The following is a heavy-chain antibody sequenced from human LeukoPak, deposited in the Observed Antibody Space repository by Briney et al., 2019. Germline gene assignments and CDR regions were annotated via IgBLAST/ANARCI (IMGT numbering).Heavy chain of an antibody. CDR2: IYYSGSN. CDR1: GGSFSTYY. D-gene: IGHD3-22*01. J-gene: IGHJ4*02. V-gene: IGHV4-59*01. CDR3: AREFYYDSSGYFFN. Sequence: SETLSLTCTVSGGSFSTYYWSWIRQPPGKGLEWIGFIYYSGSNNYNPSLKSRVTISVDTSKNQFSLKLISVIAADTAVYYCAREFYYDSSGYFFNWGQGTLVTVSS.